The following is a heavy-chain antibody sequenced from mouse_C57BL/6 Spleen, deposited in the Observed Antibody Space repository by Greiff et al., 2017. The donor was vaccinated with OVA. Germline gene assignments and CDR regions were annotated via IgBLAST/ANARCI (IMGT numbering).Heavy chain of an antibody. Sequence: QVQLQQPGAELVKPGASVKLSCKASGYTFTSYWMQWVKQRPGQGLEWIGEIDPSDSYTNYNQKFKGKATLTVDTSSSTAYMQLSSLTSEDSAVDYCARFTTVVATDYWGQGTTLTVSS. CDR2: IDPSDSYT. V-gene: IGHV1-50*01. CDR1: GYTFTSYW. D-gene: IGHD1-1*01. J-gene: IGHJ2*01. CDR3: ARFTTVVATDY.